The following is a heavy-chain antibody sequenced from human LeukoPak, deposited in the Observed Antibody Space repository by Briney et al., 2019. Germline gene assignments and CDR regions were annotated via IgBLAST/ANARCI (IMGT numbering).Heavy chain of an antibody. Sequence: GGSLRLSCAASGFTFSSYWMSWVRQAPGKGREGVANIKQDGSEKYYVDSVKGRFTISRDNAKNSLYLQMNSLRAEDTAVYYCARDAAWFGELLDAFDIWGQGTMVTVSS. CDR3: ARDAAWFGELLDAFDI. V-gene: IGHV3-7*03. CDR2: IKQDGSEK. D-gene: IGHD3-10*01. CDR1: GFTFSSYW. J-gene: IGHJ3*02.